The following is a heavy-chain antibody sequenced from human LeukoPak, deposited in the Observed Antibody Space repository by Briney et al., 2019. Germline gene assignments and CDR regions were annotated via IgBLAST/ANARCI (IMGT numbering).Heavy chain of an antibody. CDR1: GFSFSDYW. J-gene: IGHJ4*02. V-gene: IGHV3-7*01. CDR3: SRSLDY. CDR2: INQDGSEG. Sequence: GGSLRLSCAASGFSFSDYWMDWVRQSPGKGMEWVANINQDGSEGYYVDSVKGRFTISRDNAKNSLYLQMNKLRAEDTAVYYCSRSLDYWGQGALVTVSS.